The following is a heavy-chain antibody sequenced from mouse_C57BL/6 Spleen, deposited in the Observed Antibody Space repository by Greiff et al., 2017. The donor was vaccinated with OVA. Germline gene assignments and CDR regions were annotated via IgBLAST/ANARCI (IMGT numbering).Heavy chain of an antibody. CDR3: ARTNYGNYWYFDV. CDR1: GFSFTSYA. J-gene: IGHJ1*03. V-gene: IGHV2-9-1*01. D-gene: IGHD2-1*01. CDR2: IWTGGGT. Sequence: VKLVESGPGLVAPSQSLSITCTVSGFSFTSYAISWVRQPPGKGLEWLGVIWTGGGTNYNSALKSRLSISKDNYKSQVFLKMSSLQTADTARYDGARTNYGNYWYFDVWGTGTTVTVSS.